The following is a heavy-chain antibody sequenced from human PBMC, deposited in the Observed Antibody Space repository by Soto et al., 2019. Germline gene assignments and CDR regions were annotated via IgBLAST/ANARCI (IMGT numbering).Heavy chain of an antibody. CDR3: ARHFFWYTMGYYYGMDV. Sequence: RGSLRLSCAASGFTFSSYSMNWVRQAPGKGLEWVSYISSSSSAIYYADSVKGRFTISRDNAKNSLYLQMNSLREEDTAVYYCARHFFWYTMGYYYGMDVCGQGTTVPVS. CDR1: GFTFSSYS. V-gene: IGHV3-48*02. D-gene: IGHD3-3*02. J-gene: IGHJ6*02. CDR2: ISSSSSAI.